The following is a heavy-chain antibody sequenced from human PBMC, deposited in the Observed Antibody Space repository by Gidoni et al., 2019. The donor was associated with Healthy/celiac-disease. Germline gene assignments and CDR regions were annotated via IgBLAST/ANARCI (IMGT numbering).Heavy chain of an antibody. CDR1: GFTVSSNY. J-gene: IGHJ4*02. Sequence: EVQLVESGGGLVQPGGSLRLSCAASGFTVSSNYMSWVRQAPGKGLEGVSVISSGGSTYYADSLKGRFTISRDNSKNTLSLQMNSLSAEDTAVYYCARDFGYSYGYGFADYWGQGTLVTVSS. CDR2: ISSGGST. CDR3: ARDFGYSYGYGFADY. D-gene: IGHD5-18*01. V-gene: IGHV3-66*02.